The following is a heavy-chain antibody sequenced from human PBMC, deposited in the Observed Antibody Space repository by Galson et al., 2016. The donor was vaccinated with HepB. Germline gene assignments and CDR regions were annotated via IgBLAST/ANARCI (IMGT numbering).Heavy chain of an antibody. Sequence: SLRPSCAASGFSVSKFYLIWVRQAPGEGLEWISTIYNDGSTHYADSVRGRFTFSRDNSKNTLYLQMNNLRADDTAVYYCAREFQYESRGFAYKRPFDYWGQGTLVTVAS. V-gene: IGHV3-53*01. D-gene: IGHD3-22*01. CDR2: IYNDGST. J-gene: IGHJ4*02. CDR3: AREFQYESRGFAYKRPFDY. CDR1: GFSVSKFY.